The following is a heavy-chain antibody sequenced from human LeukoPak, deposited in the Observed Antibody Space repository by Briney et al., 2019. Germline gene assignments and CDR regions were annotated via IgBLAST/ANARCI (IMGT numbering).Heavy chain of an antibody. CDR3: AKGSNYYGSGSYWFDY. J-gene: IGHJ4*02. D-gene: IGHD3-10*01. CDR1: GFTFDDYA. V-gene: IGHV3-9*01. Sequence: GRSLRLSCAASGFTFDDYAMHWVRQAPGKGLEWVSGISWNSGSIGYADSVKGRFTISRDNVKNSLYLQMNSLRAEDTALYYCAKGSNYYGSGSYWFDYWGQGTLVTVSS. CDR2: ISWNSGSI.